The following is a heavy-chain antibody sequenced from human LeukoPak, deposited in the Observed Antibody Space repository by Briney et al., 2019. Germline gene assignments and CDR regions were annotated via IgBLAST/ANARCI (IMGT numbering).Heavy chain of an antibody. V-gene: IGHV1-2*02. CDR2: INPNSGGT. D-gene: IGHD6-13*01. J-gene: IGHJ4*02. Sequence: ASVKVSCKASGYTFTGYYMDWVRQAPGQGLEWMGWINPNSGGTNYAQKFQGRVTMTRDTSISTAYMELSRLRSDDTAVYYCARDLDGSSGCDYWGQGTLVTVSS. CDR3: ARDLDGSSGCDY. CDR1: GYTFTGYY.